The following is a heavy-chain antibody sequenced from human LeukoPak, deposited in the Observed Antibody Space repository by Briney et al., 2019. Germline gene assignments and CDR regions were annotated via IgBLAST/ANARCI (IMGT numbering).Heavy chain of an antibody. J-gene: IGHJ6*03. Sequence: PGGSLRLSCAASGFTFSSYAMSWVRQAPGMGLEWVSGFSASDGGRYYADSVKGRFTISRDNSKSTLYLQMNSLSAEDTAVYYCAKRSVTTPGYYYYMDVWGKGTTVTASS. CDR3: AKRSVTTPGYYYYMDV. D-gene: IGHD4-17*01. CDR1: GFTFSSYA. V-gene: IGHV3-23*01. CDR2: FSASDGGR.